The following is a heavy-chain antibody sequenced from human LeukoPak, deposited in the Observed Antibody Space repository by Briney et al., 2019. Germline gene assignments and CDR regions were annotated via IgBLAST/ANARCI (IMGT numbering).Heavy chain of an antibody. Sequence: PSETLSLTCTVSGGSISSYYWSWIRQPPGKGLEWIGYIYYSGSTNYNPSLKSRVTISVDTSKNQFSLKLSSVTAADTAVYYCARGRDGYPPVGYWGQGTLVTVSS. CDR2: IYYSGST. V-gene: IGHV4-59*01. J-gene: IGHJ4*02. D-gene: IGHD5-24*01. CDR3: ARGRDGYPPVGY. CDR1: GGSISSYY.